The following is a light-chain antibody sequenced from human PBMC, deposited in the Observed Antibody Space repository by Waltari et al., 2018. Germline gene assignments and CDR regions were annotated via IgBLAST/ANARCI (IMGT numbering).Light chain of an antibody. CDR3: QSADSSVSYVM. CDR2: KDS. V-gene: IGLV3-25*03. J-gene: IGLJ3*02. CDR1: AVPKQY. Sequence: SYELTQPPSVSVSPGQTARITCSGDAVPKQYAYWYQQKPGQAPVLVIYKDSERPSGSPERFSGASSGTAVTLTISGVQAEDEADYYCQSADSSVSYVMFGGGTKLTVL.